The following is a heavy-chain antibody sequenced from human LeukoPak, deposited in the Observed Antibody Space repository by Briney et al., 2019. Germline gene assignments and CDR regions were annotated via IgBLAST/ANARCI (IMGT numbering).Heavy chain of an antibody. Sequence: GESLKISCKASGYILTTYGISWVRQAPGQGLEWMGWISAYNGDTDFAQHLQGRVSMTIDASTNTAYMELRSLRSDDTAVYYCARPSGARRHLWLDYWGQGTVVTVSS. D-gene: IGHD5-18*01. CDR1: GYILTTYG. V-gene: IGHV1-18*01. CDR3: ARPSGARRHLWLDY. CDR2: ISAYNGDT. J-gene: IGHJ4*02.